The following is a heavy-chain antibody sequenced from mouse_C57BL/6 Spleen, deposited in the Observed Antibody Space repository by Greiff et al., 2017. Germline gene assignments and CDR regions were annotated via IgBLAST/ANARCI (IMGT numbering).Heavy chain of an antibody. CDR2: ISYDGSN. D-gene: IGHD3-3*01. J-gene: IGHJ2*01. CDR1: GYSITSGYY. CDR3: ARVGGDHYFDY. V-gene: IGHV3-6*01. Sequence: ESGPGLVKPSQSLSLTCSVTGYSITSGYYWNWIRQFPGNKLEWMGYISYDGSNNYNPSLKNRISITRDTSKNQFFLKLNSVTTEDTATYYCARVGGDHYFDYWGQGTTLTVSS.